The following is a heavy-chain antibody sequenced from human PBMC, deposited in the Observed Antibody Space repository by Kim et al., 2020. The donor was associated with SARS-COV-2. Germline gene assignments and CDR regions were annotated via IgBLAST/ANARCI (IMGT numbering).Heavy chain of an antibody. CDR3: ARDLSCAGTSCFQANF. D-gene: IGHD2-2*01. CDR1: GGTFSSYD. V-gene: IGHV1-69*13. J-gene: IGHJ4*02. CDR2: IFRTT. Sequence: SVKVSCKASGGTFSSYDFSWVRQAPGQGLEWMGGIFRTTNYAPKFQGRVTITADESTSTVYMELRSLRSEDTAVYYCARDLSCAGTSCFQANFWGQGTL.